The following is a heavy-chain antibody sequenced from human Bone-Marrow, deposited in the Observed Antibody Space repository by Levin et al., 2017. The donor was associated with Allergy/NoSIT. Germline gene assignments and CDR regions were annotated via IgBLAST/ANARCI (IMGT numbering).Heavy chain of an antibody. Sequence: GGSLKISCAASGFTFSSYAMSWVRQAPGKGLEWVSAISGSGGSTYYADSVKGRFTISRDNSKNTLYLQMNSLRAEDTAVYYCAKDRSRIQLERRRGPYNWFDPWGQGTLVTVSS. CDR1: GFTFSSYA. CDR3: AKDRSRIQLERRRGPYNWFDP. J-gene: IGHJ5*02. CDR2: ISGSGGST. D-gene: IGHD1-1*01. V-gene: IGHV3-23*01.